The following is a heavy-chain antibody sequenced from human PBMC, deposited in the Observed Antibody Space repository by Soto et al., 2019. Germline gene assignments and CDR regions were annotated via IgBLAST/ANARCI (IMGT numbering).Heavy chain of an antibody. CDR3: APLPSGSYYYYGMDV. D-gene: IGHD1-26*01. CDR2: ISSSSSTI. V-gene: IGHV3-48*01. J-gene: IGHJ6*02. CDR1: GFTFSSYS. Sequence: GGSLRLSCAASGFTFSSYSMNWVRQAPGKGLEWVSYISSSSSTIYYADSVKGRFTISRDNAKNSLYLQMNSLRAEDTAVYYCAPLPSGSYYYYGMDVWGQGTTVTVSS.